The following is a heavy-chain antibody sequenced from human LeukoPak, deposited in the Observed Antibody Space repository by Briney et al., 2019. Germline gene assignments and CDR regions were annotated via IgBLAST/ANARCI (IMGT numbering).Heavy chain of an antibody. Sequence: GGSLRLSCAASGFTFSDYYISWFRQAPGKGLEWLSYIAGSTIYTNYADSVKGRFTISRDNAKNSVYLQMNSLRAEDTAVYYCARDGAAAGPDRADFDYWGQGTLVTVSS. CDR2: IAGSTIYT. V-gene: IGHV3-11*05. CDR1: GFTFSDYY. CDR3: ARDGAAAGPDRADFDY. J-gene: IGHJ4*02. D-gene: IGHD6-13*01.